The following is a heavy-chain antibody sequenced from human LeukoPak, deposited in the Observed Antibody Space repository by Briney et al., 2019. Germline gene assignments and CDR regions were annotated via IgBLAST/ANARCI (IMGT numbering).Heavy chain of an antibody. CDR1: GGSISSYY. V-gene: IGHV4-59*08. J-gene: IGHJ4*02. Sequence: PSETLSLTCTVSGGSISSYYWSWIRQPPGKGLEWIGCIYYSGSTKYNPSFKSRVTISVDTSKNQFSLKLSSVTAADTAVYYCARQGIAAAALTFDYWGQRTLVTVSS. CDR2: IYYSGST. CDR3: ARQGIAAAALTFDY. D-gene: IGHD6-13*01.